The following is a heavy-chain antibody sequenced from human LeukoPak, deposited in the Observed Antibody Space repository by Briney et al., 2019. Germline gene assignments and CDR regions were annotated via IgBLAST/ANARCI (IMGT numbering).Heavy chain of an antibody. CDR1: GFTVSSNY. D-gene: IGHD3-22*01. CDR2: IYSGGST. J-gene: IGHJ4*02. V-gene: IGHV3-53*05. CDR3: AKGSPDSSGFVDY. Sequence: GGSLRLSCAASGFTVSSNYMSWVRQAPGKGLEWVSVIYSGGSTYYADSVKGRFTISRDNSKNTLYLQMNSLRAEDTAVYYCAKGSPDSSGFVDYWGQGTLVTVSS.